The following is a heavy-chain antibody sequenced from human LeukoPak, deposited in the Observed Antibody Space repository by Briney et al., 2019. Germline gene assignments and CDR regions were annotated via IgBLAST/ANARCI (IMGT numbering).Heavy chain of an antibody. V-gene: IGHV4-59*12. CDR1: GGSISSYY. CDR3: ARVSGSLNAFDI. D-gene: IGHD1-26*01. CDR2: IYYSGST. J-gene: IGHJ3*02. Sequence: SETLSLTCTVSGGSISSYYWSWIRQPPGKGLEWIGYIYYSGSTNYNPSLKSRVTISVDTSKNQFSLKLSSVTAADTAVYYCARVSGSLNAFDIWGQGTVVTVSS.